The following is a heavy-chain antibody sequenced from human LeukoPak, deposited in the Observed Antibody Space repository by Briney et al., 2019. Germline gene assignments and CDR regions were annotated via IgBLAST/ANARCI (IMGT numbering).Heavy chain of an antibody. J-gene: IGHJ4*02. CDR1: GFTFNSYW. Sequence: PGGSLRLSCAASGFTFNSYWMAWVRQAPGKRLEWVANIKEDGSKKYYVDSVKGRFTISRDNAKNSLYLQMNSLRAEDTAMYYCARDGRGGYLDYWGQGTLVTVSS. CDR2: IKEDGSKK. CDR3: ARDGRGGYLDY. D-gene: IGHD3-16*01. V-gene: IGHV3-7*01.